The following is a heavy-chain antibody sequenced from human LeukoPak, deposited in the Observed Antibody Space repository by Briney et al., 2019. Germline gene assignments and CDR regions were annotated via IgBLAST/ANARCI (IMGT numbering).Heavy chain of an antibody. Sequence: GGSLRLSCAASGFMFNSFGMHWVRQAPGKGLEWVAFIHYDGTNKYYTDSVRGRFTISRDNSENTLYLQMSSLRPEDTAIYYCAKNSRGLPARPAFDSWGQGTLVTVSP. D-gene: IGHD6-6*01. CDR3: AKNSRGLPARPAFDS. CDR2: IHYDGTNK. J-gene: IGHJ4*02. V-gene: IGHV3-30*02. CDR1: GFMFNSFG.